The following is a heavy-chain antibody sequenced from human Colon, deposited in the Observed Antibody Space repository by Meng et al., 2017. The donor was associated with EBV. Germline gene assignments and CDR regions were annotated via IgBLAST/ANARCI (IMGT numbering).Heavy chain of an antibody. CDR1: GASISSNNW. J-gene: IGHJ4*02. Sequence: QVRVQGWGPVLVEASWTLSFTCACAGASISSNNWWSWVRPPPGNGLKWIGEIYHGGNTNYNPSLKSRVTISVDRSNDQFSLSLSSVTAADTAVYYCARGNAYNAPSFDYWGQGTLVTVSS. CDR3: ARGNAYNAPSFDY. CDR2: IYHGGNT. D-gene: IGHD5-24*01. V-gene: IGHV4-4*02.